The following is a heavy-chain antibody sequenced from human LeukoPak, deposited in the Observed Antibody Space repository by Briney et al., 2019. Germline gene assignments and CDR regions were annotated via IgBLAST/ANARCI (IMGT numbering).Heavy chain of an antibody. V-gene: IGHV1-18*01. CDR2: ISPKNGDT. Sequence: ASVKVSCKASCYTFTSYGIVWVRQAPGQGLEWMGWISPKNGDTNYAPKLQGRVTMTIDTSTSTAYMELRSLRSDDTAVYYGARDPPPIAATDGWFDPWGQGTLVTVSS. CDR3: ARDPPPIAATDGWFDP. J-gene: IGHJ5*02. D-gene: IGHD6-13*01. CDR1: CYTFTSYG.